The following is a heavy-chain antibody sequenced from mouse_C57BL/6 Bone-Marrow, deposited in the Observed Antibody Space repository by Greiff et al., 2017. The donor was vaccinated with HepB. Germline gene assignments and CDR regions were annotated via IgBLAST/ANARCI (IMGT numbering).Heavy chain of an antibody. D-gene: IGHD2-3*01. J-gene: IGHJ4*01. V-gene: IGHV1-66*01. CDR3: ARWWLLDAMDY. Sequence: VQLQQSGPELVKPGASVKISCKASGYSFTSYYIHWVKQRPGQGLEWIGWIYPGSGNTKYNEKFKGKATLTADTSSSTAYMQLSSLTSEDSAVYYCARWWLLDAMDYWGQGTSATVSS. CDR1: GYSFTSYY. CDR2: IYPGSGNT.